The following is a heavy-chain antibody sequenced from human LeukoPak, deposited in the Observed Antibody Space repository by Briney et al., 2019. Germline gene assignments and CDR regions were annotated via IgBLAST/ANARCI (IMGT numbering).Heavy chain of an antibody. CDR2: IYYSGST. D-gene: IGHD3-16*01. J-gene: IGHJ4*02. V-gene: IGHV4-39*01. Sequence: PSETLSLTCTVSGGSISSSSYYWCWIRQPPGKGLEWIGRIYYSGSTYYNPSLKSRVTISVDTSKNQFSLKLSSVTAADTAVYYCARTRGSHIDYWGQGTLVTVSS. CDR1: GGSISSSSYY. CDR3: ARTRGSHIDY.